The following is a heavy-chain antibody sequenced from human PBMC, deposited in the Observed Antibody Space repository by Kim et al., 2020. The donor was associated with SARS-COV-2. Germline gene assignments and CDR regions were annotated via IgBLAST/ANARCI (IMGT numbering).Heavy chain of an antibody. D-gene: IGHD3-10*01. CDR2: IWYDGSNK. CDR3: AKGGGRSGSYYNDRNSYYYGMDV. CDR1: GFTFSSYG. J-gene: IGHJ6*02. Sequence: GGSLRLSCAASGFTFSSYGMHWVRQAPGKGLEWVAVIWYDGSNKYYADSVKGRFTISRDNSKNTLYLQMNSLRAEDTAVYYCAKGGGRSGSYYNDRNSYYYGMDVWGQGTTVTVSS. V-gene: IGHV3-33*06.